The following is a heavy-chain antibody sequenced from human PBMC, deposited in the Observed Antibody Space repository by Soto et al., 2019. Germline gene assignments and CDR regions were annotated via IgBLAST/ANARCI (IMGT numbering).Heavy chain of an antibody. V-gene: IGHV4-31*03. D-gene: IGHD1-26*01. CDR1: GASISSGNYY. Sequence: QVQLQESGPGLVKPSQTLSLTCTVSGASISSGNYYWNWLRQDPGKGLEWDGYIYHRGTTYYTRSLKSRLSLSLGASKNQFSLKVKSVTAADTAVYFCARASFAYLGLYDYWGQGTLVTVSS. J-gene: IGHJ4*02. CDR3: ARASFAYLGLYDY. CDR2: IYHRGTT.